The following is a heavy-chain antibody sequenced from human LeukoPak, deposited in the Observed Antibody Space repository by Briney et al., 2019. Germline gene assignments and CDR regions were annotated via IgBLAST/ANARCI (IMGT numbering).Heavy chain of an antibody. CDR3: AKDGIAVAGGGWFDP. V-gene: IGHV3-30-3*01. CDR1: GFTFSSYA. Sequence: PGRSLRLSCAASGFTFSSYAMHWVRQAPGKGLEWVAVISYDGSNKYYADSVKGRFTISRDNSKNTLYLQMNSLRAEDTAVYYCAKDGIAVAGGGWFDPWGQGTLVTVSS. D-gene: IGHD6-19*01. J-gene: IGHJ5*02. CDR2: ISYDGSNK.